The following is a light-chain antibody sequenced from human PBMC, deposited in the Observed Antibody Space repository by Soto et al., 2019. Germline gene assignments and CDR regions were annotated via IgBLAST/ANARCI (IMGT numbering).Light chain of an antibody. V-gene: IGKV3-20*01. CDR1: QSVSSSY. Sequence: IVVTQSPGTLSLSPGERATLSCRASQSVSSSYLAWYQQKPGQAPRLLIYGASSRATGIPDRFSGSGSGTDFTLTISRLEPGDFAVYYCQQYVTSPPGTFGQGTKVDIK. CDR3: QQYVTSPPGT. CDR2: GAS. J-gene: IGKJ1*01.